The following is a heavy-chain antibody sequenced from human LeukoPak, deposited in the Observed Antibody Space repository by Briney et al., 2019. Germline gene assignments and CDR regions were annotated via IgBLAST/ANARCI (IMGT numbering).Heavy chain of an antibody. CDR2: IIPIFGTA. D-gene: IGHD3-10*01. CDR3: ARGGAGFGELKIDYYYMDV. J-gene: IGHJ6*03. CDR1: GGTFSSYA. Sequence: SVKVSCKASGGTFSSYAISWVRQAPGQGLEWMGGIIPIFGTANYAQKFQGRVTITTDESTSTAYMELSSLRSEYTAVYYCARGGAGFGELKIDYYYMDVWGKGTTVTVSS. V-gene: IGHV1-69*05.